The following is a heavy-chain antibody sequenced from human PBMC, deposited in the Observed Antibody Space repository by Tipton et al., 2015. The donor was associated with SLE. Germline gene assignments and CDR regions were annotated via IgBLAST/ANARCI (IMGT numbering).Heavy chain of an antibody. J-gene: IGHJ4*02. Sequence: SLRLSCTGTGITFSSYNFHRVRQAPGKGLEWVSIISYDGRKKDYAASVKGRFSISRDEDTVYLQMNSLRTEDTATYYCAKEVGWIQLGHFDQWGQGTLVAVSS. V-gene: IGHV3-30*04. CDR1: GITFSSYN. CDR3: AKEVGWIQLGHFDQ. CDR2: ISYDGRKK. D-gene: IGHD5-24*01.